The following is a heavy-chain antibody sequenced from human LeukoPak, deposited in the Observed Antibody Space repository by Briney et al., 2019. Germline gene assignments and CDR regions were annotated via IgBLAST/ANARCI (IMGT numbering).Heavy chain of an antibody. D-gene: IGHD6-6*01. CDR2: INTNTGNP. CDR1: GYTFTSYA. V-gene: IGHV7-4-1*02. J-gene: IGHJ3*02. CDR3: ARVRYSSSHDAFDI. Sequence: ASVKVSCRASGYTFTSYAMNWVRQAPGQGLEWMGWINTNTGNPTYAQGFTGRFVFSLDTSVSTAYLQISSLKAEDTAVYYCARVRYSSSHDAFDIWGQGTMVTVSS.